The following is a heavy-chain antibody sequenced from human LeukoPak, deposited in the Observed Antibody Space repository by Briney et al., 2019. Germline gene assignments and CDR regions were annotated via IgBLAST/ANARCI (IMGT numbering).Heavy chain of an antibody. J-gene: IGHJ4*02. CDR2: ISAYNGNT. V-gene: IGHV1-18*01. CDR3: ARDRAVTTHSQERDFDY. D-gene: IGHD4-11*01. CDR1: GYIFTIYG. Sequence: ASVKVSCKASGYIFTIYGISWVRQAPGQGLEWMGWISAYNGNTNYAQKLQGRVTMTTDTSTSTAYMELRSLRSDDTAVYYCARDRAVTTHSQERDFDYWGQGTLVTVSS.